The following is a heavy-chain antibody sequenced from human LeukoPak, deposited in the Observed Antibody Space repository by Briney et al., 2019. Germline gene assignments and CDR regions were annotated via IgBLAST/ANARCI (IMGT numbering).Heavy chain of an antibody. J-gene: IGHJ4*02. Sequence: GRSLRLSCAASGFTFSSYAMHWVRQAPGKGLEWVAVISYDGSNKYYADSVKGRFTISRDSSKNTLYLQMNSLRAEDTAVYYCAREVFAGPFDDWGQGTLVTVFS. CDR1: GFTFSSYA. D-gene: IGHD6-13*01. CDR2: ISYDGSNK. CDR3: AREVFAGPFDD. V-gene: IGHV3-30-3*01.